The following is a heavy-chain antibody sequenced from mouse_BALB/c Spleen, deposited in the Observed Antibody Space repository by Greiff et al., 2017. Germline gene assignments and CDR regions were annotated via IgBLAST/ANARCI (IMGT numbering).Heavy chain of an antibody. D-gene: IGHD2-4*01. V-gene: IGHV5-17*02. CDR3: ARSDYDYGGFAY. CDR1: GFTFSSFG. J-gene: IGHJ3*01. CDR2: ISSGSSTI. Sequence: EVMLVESGGGLVQPGGSRKLSCAASGFTFSSFGMHWVRQAPEKGLEWVAYISSGSSTIYYADTVKGRFTISRDNPKNTLFLQMTSLRSEDTAMYYCARSDYDYGGFAYWGQGTLVTVSA.